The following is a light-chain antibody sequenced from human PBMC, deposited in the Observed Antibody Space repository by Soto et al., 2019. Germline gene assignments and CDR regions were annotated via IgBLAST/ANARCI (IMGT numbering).Light chain of an antibody. CDR1: SSDVGAYNY. V-gene: IGLV2-14*01. Sequence: QSVLTQPASVSGSSGQSITISCTGTSSDVGAYNYVSWYQQHPGKAPKLMIYEVSNRPSGVSNRFSGSKSGNTASLTISGLQAEDEADYYCSSYTTNRIWVFGVGTKLTVL. CDR3: SSYTTNRIWV. CDR2: EVS. J-gene: IGLJ3*02.